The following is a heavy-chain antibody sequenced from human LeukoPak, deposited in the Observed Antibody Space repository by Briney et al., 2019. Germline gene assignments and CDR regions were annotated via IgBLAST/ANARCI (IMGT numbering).Heavy chain of an antibody. D-gene: IGHD5-18*01. Sequence: GGSLRLSCVASGLTVSNHWMSWVRQAPGKGLEWVANIKQERGQEYYVDSVKGRFTISKDSAKNSLYLQMNSLRVEDTAMYYCASLDTAKQPLADHWGQGTLVTVSS. J-gene: IGHJ4*02. CDR1: GLTVSNHW. CDR2: IKQERGQE. V-gene: IGHV3-7*03. CDR3: ASLDTAKQPLADH.